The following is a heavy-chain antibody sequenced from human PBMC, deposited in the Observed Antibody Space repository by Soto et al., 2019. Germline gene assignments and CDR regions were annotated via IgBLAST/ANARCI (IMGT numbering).Heavy chain of an antibody. D-gene: IGHD3-3*01. CDR1: GFSLSTSGVG. Sequence: GSGPTLVNPTQTLTLTCTFSGFSLSTSGVGVGWIRQPPGKALEWLALIYWDDDKRYSPSLKSRLTITKDTSKNQVVLTMTNMDPVDTATYYCAHRYQFLEWFRDAFDIWGQGTMVIVSS. V-gene: IGHV2-5*02. CDR2: IYWDDDK. J-gene: IGHJ3*02. CDR3: AHRYQFLEWFRDAFDI.